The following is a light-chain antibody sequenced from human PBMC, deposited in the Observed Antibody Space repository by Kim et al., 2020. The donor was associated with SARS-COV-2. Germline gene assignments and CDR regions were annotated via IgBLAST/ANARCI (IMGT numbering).Light chain of an antibody. Sequence: ASAGERVTLSCRANQNGNRDVAWYRQTPGQPPQLLVYRTSIRASGVAARFSGSGSGTEFALAISSVQSEDFAVYYCQQYNTWPRTFGQGTKVDIK. CDR3: QQYNTWPRT. CDR1: QNGNRD. CDR2: RTS. J-gene: IGKJ1*01. V-gene: IGKV3-15*01.